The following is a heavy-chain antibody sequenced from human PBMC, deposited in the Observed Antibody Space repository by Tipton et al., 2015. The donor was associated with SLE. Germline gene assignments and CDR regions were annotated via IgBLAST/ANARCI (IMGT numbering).Heavy chain of an antibody. J-gene: IGHJ3*01. CDR2: IDPSDSYT. V-gene: IGHV5-10-1*01. Sequence: VQLVQSGAEVKKPGESLRISCKGSGYSFTSYWISWVRQMPGKGLEWMGRIDPSDSYTNYSPSFQGHVTISADKSISTAYLQWSSLKASDTAMYYCARSPPTTVTTYDAFDVWGQGTMVTVSS. CDR3: ARSPPTTVTTYDAFDV. CDR1: GYSFTSYW. D-gene: IGHD4-17*01.